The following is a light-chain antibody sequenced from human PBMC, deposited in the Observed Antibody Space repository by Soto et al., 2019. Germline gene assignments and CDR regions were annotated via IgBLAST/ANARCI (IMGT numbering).Light chain of an antibody. J-gene: IGKJ1*01. CDR3: QQYYKWPQT. V-gene: IGKV3-15*01. CDR2: DAS. Sequence: EIVMTQSPATLSVSPGERATLSCGASHSARSKLAWYKQKPGQAPRLLIYDASTRATGVPARFRGSGSETEFTLTISSLQSEDFAVYHCQQYYKWPQTFGQGTKVEIK. CDR1: HSARSK.